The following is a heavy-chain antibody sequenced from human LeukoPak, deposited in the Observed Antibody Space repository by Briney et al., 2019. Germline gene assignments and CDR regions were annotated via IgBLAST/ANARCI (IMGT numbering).Heavy chain of an antibody. CDR3: ARGGRLGYCSSTSCYSHYYGMDV. J-gene: IGHJ6*02. CDR2: INPNSGGT. Sequence: ASVEVSCKASGYTFTSYYMHWVRQAPGQGLEWMGWINPNSGGTNYAQKFQGRVTMTRDTSISTAYMELSRLRSDDTAAYYCARGGRLGYCSSTSCYSHYYGMDVWGQGTTVTVSS. V-gene: IGHV1-2*02. CDR1: GYTFTSYY. D-gene: IGHD2-2*02.